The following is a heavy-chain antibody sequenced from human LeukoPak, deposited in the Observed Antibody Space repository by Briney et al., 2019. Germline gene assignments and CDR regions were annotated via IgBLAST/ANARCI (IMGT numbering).Heavy chain of an antibody. CDR3: ARLAVVPAAIWESGWFDP. Sequence: SVKVSCKASGGTFSSYTISWVRQAPGQGLEWMGRIIPILGIANYAQKFQGRVTITADKSTSTAYMELSSLRSEDTAVYYCARLAVVPAAIWESGWFDPWGQGTLVTVSS. CDR2: IIPILGIA. V-gene: IGHV1-69*02. D-gene: IGHD2-2*02. J-gene: IGHJ5*02. CDR1: GGTFSSYT.